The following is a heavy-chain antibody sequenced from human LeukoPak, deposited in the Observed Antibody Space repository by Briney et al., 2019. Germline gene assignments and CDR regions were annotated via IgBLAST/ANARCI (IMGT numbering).Heavy chain of an antibody. V-gene: IGHV5-51*01. CDR3: ARGPLSGYYNFDY. CDR2: IYPGDFDT. CDR1: GYSFTNYW. J-gene: IGHJ4*02. D-gene: IGHD3-3*01. Sequence: GESLKISCKGSGYSFTNYWIGWVRQMPGEGLEWMGLIYPGDFDTRYSPSFQGQVTSSADKSITPAYLQWSSLKASDTAMYYCARGPLSGYYNFDYWGQGTLVTVSS.